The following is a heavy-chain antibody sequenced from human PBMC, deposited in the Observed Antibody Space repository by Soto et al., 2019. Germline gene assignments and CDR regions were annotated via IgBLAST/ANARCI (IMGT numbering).Heavy chain of an antibody. D-gene: IGHD2-21*02. V-gene: IGHV1-3*01. CDR1: GYTFTSYA. CDR3: ARKGCGGDCYSNYYYYYYGMDV. J-gene: IGHJ6*02. Sequence: ASVKVSCKASGYTFTSYAMHWVRQAPGQRLEWMGWINAGNGNTKYSQKFQGRVTITRDTSASTAYMELSSLRSEDTAVYYCARKGCGGDCYSNYYYYYYGMDVWGQGTTVTVS. CDR2: INAGNGNT.